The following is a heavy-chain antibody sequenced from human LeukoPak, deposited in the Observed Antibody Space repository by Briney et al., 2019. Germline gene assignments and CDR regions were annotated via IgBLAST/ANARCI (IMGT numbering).Heavy chain of an antibody. J-gene: IGHJ4*02. CDR2: INPSGGST. V-gene: IGHV1-46*01. D-gene: IGHD6-19*01. Sequence: ASVKVSCKASGYTFTSYYMHWVRQAPGQGLEWMGIINPSGGSTSYAQKFQGRVTMTRDTSTSTVYMELSSLRSEDTAEYYCARDPSIAVAGTKWWFGGMDVWGQGTLVTVSS. CDR3: ARDPSIAVAGTKWWFGGMDV. CDR1: GYTFTSYY.